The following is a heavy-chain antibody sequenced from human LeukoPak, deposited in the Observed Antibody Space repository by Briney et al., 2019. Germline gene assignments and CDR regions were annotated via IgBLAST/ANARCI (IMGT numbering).Heavy chain of an antibody. CDR1: GYSFTNSW. D-gene: IGHD6-13*01. Sequence: GESLKISCKGSGYSFTNSWIGWVRQMPGKGLEWMAIIYPGDADTRYSPSFQGQITISADRSTGTAYLQWSSLKASDTAIYYCATHRSEGPGYWGQGTLVTVSS. J-gene: IGHJ4*02. V-gene: IGHV5-51*01. CDR3: ATHRSEGPGY. CDR2: IYPGDADT.